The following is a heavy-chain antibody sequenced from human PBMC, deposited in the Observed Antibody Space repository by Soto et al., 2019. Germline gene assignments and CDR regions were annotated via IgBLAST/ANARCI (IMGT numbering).Heavy chain of an antibody. V-gene: IGHV1-2*02. CDR3: ARDHGYSANTNCYFFDS. D-gene: IGHD2-2*03. CDR2: INPNSGGT. CDR1: GYTFTGYW. Sequence: GASVKVSCKASGYTFTGYWMHWVRQAPGEGLEWMGWINPNSGGTKYAQKFQGRVTMTRDTSISTAYVELSRLRSDDTAVYYCARDHGYSANTNCYFFDSWGQGTLVTVYS. J-gene: IGHJ4*02.